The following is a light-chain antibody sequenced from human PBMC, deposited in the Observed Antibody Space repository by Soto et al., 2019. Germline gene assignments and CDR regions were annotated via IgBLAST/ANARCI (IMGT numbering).Light chain of an antibody. Sequence: QSALTQPPSASGSPGQSVTISCTGTSNDVGNYNYVSWYQQHPGKAPKVLISEVSKRPSGVPDRFSGSKSGNMASLTVAGLQAEDEADYYCSSYSGTNNLRIFGGGTKLTVL. CDR1: SNDVGNYNY. CDR2: EVS. CDR3: SSYSGTNNLRI. J-gene: IGLJ2*01. V-gene: IGLV2-8*01.